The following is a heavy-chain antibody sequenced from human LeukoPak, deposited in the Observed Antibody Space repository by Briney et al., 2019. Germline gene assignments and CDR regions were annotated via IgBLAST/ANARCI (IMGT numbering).Heavy chain of an antibody. J-gene: IGHJ4*02. V-gene: IGHV1-8*01. Sequence: GASVKVSCKASGYTFTNYDINWVRQATGQGLEWMGWMNPNSANTGYAQKFQGRVTMTRNTSISTAYMELSSLRSEDTAVYYCARETAAGTTTISQAFDYWGQGTLVTVSS. CDR3: ARETAAGTTTISQAFDY. D-gene: IGHD6-13*01. CDR2: MNPNSANT. CDR1: GYTFTNYD.